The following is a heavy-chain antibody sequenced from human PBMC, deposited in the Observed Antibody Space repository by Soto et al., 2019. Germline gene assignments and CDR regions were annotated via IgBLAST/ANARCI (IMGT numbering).Heavy chain of an antibody. J-gene: IGHJ4*02. Sequence: ASVKVSCKASGYTFTSYDINWVRQATGQGLEWMGWMNPNSGHTGHAQKFQGRVTLTRNTPISTAYMELSSLRSEDTAVYYCARGRGYNDGIDYWGQGTLVTVSS. CDR2: MNPNSGHT. V-gene: IGHV1-8*01. D-gene: IGHD1-1*01. CDR1: GYTFTSYD. CDR3: ARGRGYNDGIDY.